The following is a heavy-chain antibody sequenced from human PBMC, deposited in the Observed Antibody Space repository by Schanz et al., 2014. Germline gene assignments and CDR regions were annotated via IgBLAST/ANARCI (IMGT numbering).Heavy chain of an antibody. J-gene: IGHJ5*01. D-gene: IGHD4-17*01. Sequence: VQLVESGPRLVKPSETLSLTCAVSGDSITSNRWWSWIRQPAGKGLEWIGRIYSTGSTNYNPSLKSRVTISKDTSKNQFSLILNSVTAADTAVYYCARSPGDFPGWFDSWGQGTLVTVSS. V-gene: IGHV4-4*07. CDR3: ARSPGDFPGWFDS. CDR1: GDSITSNRW. CDR2: IYSTGST.